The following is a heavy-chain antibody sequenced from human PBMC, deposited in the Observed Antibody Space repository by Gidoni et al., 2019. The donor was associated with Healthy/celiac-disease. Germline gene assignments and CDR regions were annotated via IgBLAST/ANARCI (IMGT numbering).Heavy chain of an antibody. CDR1: GGSISSGCYS. D-gene: IGHD5-18*01. Sequence: QLQLQESGSGLVKPSQTLSLTCAVSGGSISSGCYSWSWIRQPPGKGLEWIGYIYHSGSTYYNPSLKSRVTISVDRSKNQFSLKLSSVTAADTAVYYCARALDTATTQFDYWGPGNPGHRLL. CDR3: ARALDTATTQFDY. J-gene: IGHJ4*02. V-gene: IGHV4-30-2*01. CDR2: IYHSGST.